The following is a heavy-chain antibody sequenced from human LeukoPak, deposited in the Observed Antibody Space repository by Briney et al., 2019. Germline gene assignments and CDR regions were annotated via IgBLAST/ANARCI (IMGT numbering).Heavy chain of an antibody. CDR2: ISYDGSNK. V-gene: IGHV3-30*04. Sequence: PGRSLRLSCAASGFTFSSYAMHWVRQAPGQGLEWVAVISYDGSNKYYADSVKGRFTISRDNSKNTLYLQMNSLRAEDTAVYYCARSRATVTPYLYYYYYYGMDVWGKGTTVTVSS. CDR1: GFTFSSYA. D-gene: IGHD4-17*01. J-gene: IGHJ6*04. CDR3: ARSRATVTPYLYYYYYYGMDV.